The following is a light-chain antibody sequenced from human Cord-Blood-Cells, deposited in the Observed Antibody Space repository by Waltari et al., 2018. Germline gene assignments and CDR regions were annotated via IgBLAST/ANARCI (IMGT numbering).Light chain of an antibody. CDR1: QSVLYSSNNKNY. CDR2: WVS. V-gene: IGKV4-1*01. Sequence: DIVLTQSPDSLAVSLVERATIHCKSSQSVLYSSNNKNYLAWYQQKPGQPPKLLIYWVSTRESGVPDRFSGSGSGTDFTLTISSLQAEDVAVYYCQQYYSTPITFGQGTRLEIK. CDR3: QQYYSTPIT. J-gene: IGKJ5*01.